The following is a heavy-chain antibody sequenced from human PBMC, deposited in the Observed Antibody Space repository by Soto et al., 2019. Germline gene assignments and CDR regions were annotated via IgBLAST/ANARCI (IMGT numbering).Heavy chain of an antibody. Sequence: PSETLSLTCAVSGGSISSGGYSWSWIRQPPGKGLEWIGYIYHSGSTYYNPSLKSRVTISVDRSKNQFSLKLSSVTAADTAVYYCARALRREFDYWGQGTLVTVSS. J-gene: IGHJ4*02. CDR1: GGSISSGGYS. CDR3: ARALRREFDY. V-gene: IGHV4-30-2*01. CDR2: IYHSGST.